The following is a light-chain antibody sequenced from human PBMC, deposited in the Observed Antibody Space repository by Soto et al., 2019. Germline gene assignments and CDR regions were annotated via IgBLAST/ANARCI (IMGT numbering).Light chain of an antibody. J-gene: IGKJ2*01. CDR1: RSVASN. V-gene: IGKV3-15*01. Sequence: EIVMTQSPASLSVSPGDGATLSCRASRSVASNVAWYQQKPGQGPRLLIHGASTRAVGVPARFSGSGSGTDFPLTISVLQSEDFEFSYCRQNHNCPPKYTFGQGTKLQIK. CDR2: GAS. CDR3: RQNHNCPPKYT.